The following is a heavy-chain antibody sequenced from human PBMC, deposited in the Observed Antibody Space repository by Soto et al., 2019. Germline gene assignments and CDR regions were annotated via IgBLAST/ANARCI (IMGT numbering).Heavy chain of an antibody. CDR3: AREIFY. V-gene: IGHV3-74*01. CDR2: VNSDGSST. CDR1: GFTFSNYW. J-gene: IGHJ4*02. Sequence: EVQLVESGGGLIQLGGSLRLSCAASGFTFSNYWMHWVRQAPGKGLVWVSRVNSDGSSTSYADSVKGRFSISRDNAKNTLYLKLNSLRAEDTAVYYCAREIFYWGQGTLVTVSS. D-gene: IGHD2-15*01.